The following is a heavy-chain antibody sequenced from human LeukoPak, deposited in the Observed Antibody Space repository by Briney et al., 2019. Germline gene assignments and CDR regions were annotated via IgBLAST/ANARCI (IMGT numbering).Heavy chain of an antibody. V-gene: IGHV3-23*01. J-gene: IGHJ4*02. CDR2: ISGSGGST. CDR1: GFTFSNYA. D-gene: IGHD1-1*01. CDR3: ARANWNDFDY. Sequence: PGGSLRLSCAASGFTFSNYAMSWVRQAPGKGLEWVSAISGSGGSTYYADSVQGRFTISRDNAKNSLYLQMNSLRDEDTAVYYCARANWNDFDYWGQGTLVTVSS.